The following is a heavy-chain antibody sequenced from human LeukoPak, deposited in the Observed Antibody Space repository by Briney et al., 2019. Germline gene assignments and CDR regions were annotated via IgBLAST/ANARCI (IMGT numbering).Heavy chain of an antibody. Sequence: GGSLRLSCAGSGFSFSSYGMHWVRQAPGKGLEWMAFIRSDGSNRYYADSVKGRFTISRDNSKNTLYLQMNSLRAEDTAVYYCARILDSAWGELGYWGQGTLVTVSS. CDR3: ARILDSAWGELGY. CDR2: IRSDGSNR. CDR1: GFSFSSYG. J-gene: IGHJ4*02. D-gene: IGHD6-19*01. V-gene: IGHV3-30*02.